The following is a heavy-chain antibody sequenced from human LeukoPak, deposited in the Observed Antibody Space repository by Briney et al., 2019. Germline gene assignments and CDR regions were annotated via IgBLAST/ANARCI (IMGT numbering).Heavy chain of an antibody. CDR2: TSSSSSSI. V-gene: IGHV3-48*02. Sequence: GGSLRLSCAASGFTFSSYGMNWVRQAPGKGLEWVTYTSSSSSSIYYADSVKGRCTISRDNAKNSLFLQMNSLRDEDTAVYHCARVGRAVARKGDFDFWGQGTLVTVSS. CDR1: GFTFSSYG. J-gene: IGHJ4*02. CDR3: ARVGRAVARKGDFDF. D-gene: IGHD6-19*01.